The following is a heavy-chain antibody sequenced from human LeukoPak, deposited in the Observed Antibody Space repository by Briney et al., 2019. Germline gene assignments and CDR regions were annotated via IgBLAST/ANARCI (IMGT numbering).Heavy chain of an antibody. J-gene: IGHJ4*02. D-gene: IGHD6-13*01. CDR1: GGTFSSYA. CDR2: IIPIFGTA. CDR3: ARTSIAAQLRAAFDY. V-gene: IGHV1-69*13. Sequence: SVNVSCKASGGTFSSYAVSWVRQAPGQGLEWMGGIIPIFGTANYAQKFQGRVTITADESTSTAYMELSSLRSEDTAVYYCARTSIAAQLRAAFDYWGQGTLVTVSS.